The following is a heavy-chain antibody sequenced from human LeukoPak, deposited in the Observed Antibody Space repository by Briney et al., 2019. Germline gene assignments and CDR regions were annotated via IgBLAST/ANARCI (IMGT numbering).Heavy chain of an antibody. Sequence: SQTLSLTCAISGDSVSSNSAAWNWIRQSPGRELEWIGYFDHTGSTNFNPSLNGRVSISRDTTKNLFSLRLRSVTAADTAVYFCARGRVSSSTWYSTYYYYFYMDVWGKGTTVTVSS. J-gene: IGHJ6*03. V-gene: IGHV4-61*03. CDR3: ARGRVSSSTWYSTYYYYFYMDV. CDR1: GDSVSSNSAA. CDR2: FDHTGST. D-gene: IGHD1-1*01.